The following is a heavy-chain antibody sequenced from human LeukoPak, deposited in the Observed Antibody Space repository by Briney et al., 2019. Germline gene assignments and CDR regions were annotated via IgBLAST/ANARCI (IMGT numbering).Heavy chain of an antibody. Sequence: SETLSLTCTVSGGSISSSSYYWGWIRQPPGKGLEWIGSIYYSGSTYYNPSLKSRVTMSVDTSKNQFSLKLSSVTAADTAVYYCARAHCSGGSCYSALFDYWGQGTLVTVSS. V-gene: IGHV4-39*01. CDR1: GGSISSSSYY. CDR2: IYYSGST. D-gene: IGHD2-15*01. CDR3: ARAHCSGGSCYSALFDY. J-gene: IGHJ4*02.